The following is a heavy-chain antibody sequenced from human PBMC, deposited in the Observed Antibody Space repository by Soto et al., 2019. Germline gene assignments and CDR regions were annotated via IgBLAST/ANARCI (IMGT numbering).Heavy chain of an antibody. CDR3: ARYSGKYQGPIDY. J-gene: IGHJ4*02. CDR2: ISYDGSNK. D-gene: IGHD1-26*01. V-gene: IGHV3-30*03. Sequence: QVQLVESGGGVVQPGRSLRLSFAASGFTFSHYGIHWFRQAPGKGLEWLAVISYDGSNKHYADSVKGRFTVSRDNSKNTLYLQMNSLRAEDTAVYFCARYSGKYQGPIDYWGQGTLVTVSS. CDR1: GFTFSHYG.